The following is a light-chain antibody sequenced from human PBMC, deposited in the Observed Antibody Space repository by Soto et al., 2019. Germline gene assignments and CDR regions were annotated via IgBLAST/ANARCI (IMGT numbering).Light chain of an antibody. Sequence: DIVMTQSPDSLAVSLGERATINCKSSQSVLLTSNNKNYLAWYQQKPGQPPKVFISWASTRESGVPDRFSGSGSGTDFNLTITSLQAEDVAVYYCQQYYTTLTFGGGTKVEIK. CDR2: WAS. V-gene: IGKV4-1*01. J-gene: IGKJ4*01. CDR1: QSVLLTSNNKNY. CDR3: QQYYTTLT.